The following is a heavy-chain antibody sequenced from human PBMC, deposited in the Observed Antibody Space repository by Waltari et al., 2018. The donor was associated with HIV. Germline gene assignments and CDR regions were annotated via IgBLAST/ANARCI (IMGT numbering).Heavy chain of an antibody. CDR2: IKQDGGEK. CDR3: ATSRTFDY. V-gene: IGHV3-7*01. Sequence: EVQLVESGGGLVQPGGSLRLSCPASGFTFGSHGMSWVRQAPGKGLEWVANIKQDGGEKYYVDSVKGRFAISRDNAQNSLYLQMNNLRAEDTAVYFCATSRTFDYWGQGTLVTVSS. D-gene: IGHD2-2*01. CDR1: GFTFGSHG. J-gene: IGHJ4*02.